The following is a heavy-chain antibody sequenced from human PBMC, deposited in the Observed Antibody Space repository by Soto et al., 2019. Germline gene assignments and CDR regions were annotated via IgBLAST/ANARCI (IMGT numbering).Heavy chain of an antibody. CDR2: IVPVFPSV. J-gene: IGHJ6*02. CDR3: AREMPSTEAAYFYYGLNV. D-gene: IGHD6-13*01. V-gene: IGHV1-69*18. CDR1: GGAFNNYA. Sequence: QVQLVQSGAEVKRPGSSVKVSCKASGGAFNNYAIYWVRQAPGQGLEWLGTIVPVFPSVYYAPRFQGRLTIPADGSTDTVYLMLTSLNSEDTAVYCCAREMPSTEAAYFYYGLNVWGQGTSVTVSS.